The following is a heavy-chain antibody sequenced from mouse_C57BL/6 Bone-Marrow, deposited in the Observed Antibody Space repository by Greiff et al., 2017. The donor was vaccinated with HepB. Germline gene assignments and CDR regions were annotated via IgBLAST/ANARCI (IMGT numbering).Heavy chain of an antibody. CDR1: GFTFSDYY. Sequence: EVKVVESEGGLVQPGSSMKLSCTASGFTFSDYYMAWVRQVPEKGLEWVANINYDGSSTYYLDSLKSRFIISRDNAKNILYLQMSSLKSEDTATYYCAREDDSNYSAWFAYWGQGTLVTVSA. D-gene: IGHD2-5*01. CDR3: AREDDSNYSAWFAY. CDR2: INYDGSST. V-gene: IGHV5-16*01. J-gene: IGHJ3*01.